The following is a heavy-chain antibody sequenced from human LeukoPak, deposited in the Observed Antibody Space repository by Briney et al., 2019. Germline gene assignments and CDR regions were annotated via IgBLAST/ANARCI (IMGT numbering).Heavy chain of an antibody. CDR2: INHSGST. Sequence: SETLSLTCAVYGGSFSGYYWSWIRQPPGKGLEWIGEINHSGSTNYNPSLKSRVTISVDRSKNQFSLKLSSVTAADTAVYYCARDSGRYCTNGVCYTAWFDPWGQGTLVTVSS. CDR1: GGSFSGYY. V-gene: IGHV4-34*01. CDR3: ARDSGRYCTNGVCYTAWFDP. J-gene: IGHJ5*02. D-gene: IGHD2-8*01.